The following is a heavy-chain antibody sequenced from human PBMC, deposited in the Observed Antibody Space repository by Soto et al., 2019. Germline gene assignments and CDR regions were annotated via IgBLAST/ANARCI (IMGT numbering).Heavy chain of an antibody. CDR2: IDPSDSYT. CDR1: GYSFTSYW. D-gene: IGHD6-19*01. CDR3: ARTTETGYSSGWYGEPSVDY. V-gene: IGHV5-10-1*01. J-gene: IGHJ4*02. Sequence: RGESLKISCKGSGYSFTSYWISWVRQMPGKGLEWMGRIDPSDSYTNYSPSFQGHVTISADKSISTAYLQWSSLKASDTAMYYCARTTETGYSSGWYGEPSVDYWGQGTLVTVSS.